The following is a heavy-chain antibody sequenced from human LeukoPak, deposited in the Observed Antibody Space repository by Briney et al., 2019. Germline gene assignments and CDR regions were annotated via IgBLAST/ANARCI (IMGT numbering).Heavy chain of an antibody. CDR2: IYSSGTT. Sequence: SETLSLTCTVSGGSISTSDFSWVWIRQPPGKGLEWIGNIYSSGTTYYNPSLKSRVTISVDTSKNQFSLKLSSVTAADTAVYYCARHTLISSAGSDYWGQGPLLPVSS. CDR3: ARHTLISSAGSDY. D-gene: IGHD6-13*01. V-gene: IGHV4-39*01. CDR1: GGSISTSDFS. J-gene: IGHJ4*02.